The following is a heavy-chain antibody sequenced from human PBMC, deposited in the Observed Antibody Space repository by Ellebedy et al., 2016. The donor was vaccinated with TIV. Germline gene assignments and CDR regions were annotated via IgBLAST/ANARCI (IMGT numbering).Heavy chain of an antibody. CDR1: GYTFTSYY. CDR3: ARGHDYIWGSYRLPDY. V-gene: IGHV1-46*01. J-gene: IGHJ4*02. Sequence: ASVKVSCKASGYTFTSYYIHWVRQAPGQGLEWMGIINPSGGSTSYAQKFQGRVTMTRDTSTSTVYMELSSLRSEDTAVYYCARGHDYIWGSYRLPDYWGQGTLVTVSS. D-gene: IGHD3-16*02. CDR2: INPSGGST.